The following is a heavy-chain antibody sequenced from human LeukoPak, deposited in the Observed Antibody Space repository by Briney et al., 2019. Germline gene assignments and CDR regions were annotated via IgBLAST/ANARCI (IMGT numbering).Heavy chain of an antibody. V-gene: IGHV5-10-1*01. CDR3: ARHFTMAGWFDP. Sequence: PGESLKISCKGSGYSFTSYWISWVRQMPGRGLEWMGRIDPSDSYTNYSPSFQGHVTISADKSISTAYLQWSSLKASDTAMYYCARHFTMAGWFDPWGQGTLVTVSS. J-gene: IGHJ5*02. CDR1: GYSFTSYW. D-gene: IGHD3-10*01. CDR2: IDPSDSYT.